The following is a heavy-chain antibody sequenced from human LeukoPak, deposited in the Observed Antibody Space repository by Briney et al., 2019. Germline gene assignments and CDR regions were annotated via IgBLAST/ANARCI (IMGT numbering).Heavy chain of an antibody. V-gene: IGHV4-4*02. CDR3: ATPKDAFSI. CDR2: IHHRGGT. CDR1: GGSISNENW. J-gene: IGHJ3*02. Sequence: SETLSLTCTVSGGSISNENWWSWVRQPPGKGLEWIGEIHHRGGTNYNPSLRSRVTISIDTSKNQFSLKLTSVTAADTAVYYCATPKDAFSIWGQGTMVTVSS.